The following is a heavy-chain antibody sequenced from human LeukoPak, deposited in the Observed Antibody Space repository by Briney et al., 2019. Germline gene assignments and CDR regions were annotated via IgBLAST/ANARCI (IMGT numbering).Heavy chain of an antibody. CDR1: GYTFTSYY. J-gene: IGHJ6*02. CDR2: INPSGGGSA. V-gene: IGHV1-46*01. Sequence: ASVKVSCKASGYTFTSYYNHWVRQAPGQGLEWMGIINPSGGGSATYAQKFQGRVTMTSDTSTSTVYKELSSLRSEDTAVYYCVRDRGEDLRDYYYGMDVWGQGTTVIVSS. D-gene: IGHD3-16*01. CDR3: VRDRGEDLRDYYYGMDV.